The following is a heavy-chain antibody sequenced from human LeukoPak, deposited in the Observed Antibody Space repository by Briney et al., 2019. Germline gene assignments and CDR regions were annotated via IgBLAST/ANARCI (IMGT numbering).Heavy chain of an antibody. J-gene: IGHJ5*02. CDR2: IYYSGTT. D-gene: IGHD2-2*01. V-gene: IGHV4-59*01. CDR1: GGSIGTYY. Sequence: SETLSLTCTVSGGSIGTYYWSWIRQPPGKGLEWTGYIYYSGTTNYNPSLKSRVTISVDMSANQFSLKMTSVTAADTAVYYCARIFRDEVVVVPGRFDPWGQGVLVTVSS. CDR3: ARIFRDEVVVVPGRFDP.